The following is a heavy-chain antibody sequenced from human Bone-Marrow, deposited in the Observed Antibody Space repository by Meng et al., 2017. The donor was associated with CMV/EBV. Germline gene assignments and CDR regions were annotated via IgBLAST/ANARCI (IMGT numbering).Heavy chain of an antibody. V-gene: IGHV5-51*01. J-gene: IGHJ4*02. D-gene: IGHD1-26*01. CDR3: ARLGGSYYLHFDY. CDR2: IYPGDSDT. Sequence: KVSCKGSGYSFPSYWIGWVRQMPGKGLEWMGIIYPGDSDTRYSPSFQGQVTISADKSISTAYLQWSSLKASDTAMYYCARLGGSYYLHFDYWGQGTLVTVSS. CDR1: GYSFPSYW.